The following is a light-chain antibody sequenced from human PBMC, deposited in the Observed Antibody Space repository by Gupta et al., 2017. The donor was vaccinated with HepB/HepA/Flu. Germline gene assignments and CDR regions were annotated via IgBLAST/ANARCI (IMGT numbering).Light chain of an antibody. V-gene: IGLV1-40*01. CDR1: SPNIGAGYD. J-gene: IGLJ2*01. CDR3: QSYDSSLSGHVV. CDR2: GNS. Sequence: QSVLTQPPSVSGAPVQRVTISCTGSSPNIGAGYDVPWYQQLPGTAPNLLIYGNSNRPSWVPYRFSGSKSGTSASLAITGLQAEDEADYYCQSYDSSLSGHVVFGGGTKLTVL.